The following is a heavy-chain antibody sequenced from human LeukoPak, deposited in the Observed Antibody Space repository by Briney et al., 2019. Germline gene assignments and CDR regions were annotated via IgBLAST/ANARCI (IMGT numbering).Heavy chain of an antibody. D-gene: IGHD3-22*01. Sequence: GGSLRLSCAASGFTVSSNYMSWVRQAPGKGLEWVSVIYSGGSTYYADSVKGRFTISGDNSKNTLYLQMNSLRAEDTAVYYCAREGRSYDSSFVDAFDIWGQGTMVTVSS. CDR2: IYSGGST. CDR3: AREGRSYDSSFVDAFDI. J-gene: IGHJ3*02. CDR1: GFTVSSNY. V-gene: IGHV3-53*01.